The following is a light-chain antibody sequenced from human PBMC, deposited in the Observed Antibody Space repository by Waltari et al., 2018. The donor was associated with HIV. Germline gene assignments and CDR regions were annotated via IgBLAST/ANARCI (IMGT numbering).Light chain of an antibody. Sequence: QSALTQPASVSGSPGQSITISCTATSSDVGDSKYVSWYQQYPGKAPKLMIYEVNNRPSGVSNRFSGSKSGHTASLTISRLQTEDEGDYYCSSYTTSSTVVFGGGTKLTVL. CDR1: SSDVGDSKY. J-gene: IGLJ3*02. CDR2: EVN. V-gene: IGLV2-14*01. CDR3: SSYTTSSTVV.